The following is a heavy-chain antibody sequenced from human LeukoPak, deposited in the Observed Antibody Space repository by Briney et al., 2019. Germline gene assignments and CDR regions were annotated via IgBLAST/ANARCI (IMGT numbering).Heavy chain of an antibody. CDR2: IYYSEST. CDR3: ARGRCRNSGCRPYFDY. Sequence: SETLSLNCTVSGDSISKYYWSWIRQPPGKGLEWIGYIYYSESTNSNPSLKSRVTISTDTSKSQFSLNLRSVTAEDTGIYYCARGRCRNSGCRPYFDYWGQGTQVTVSS. CDR1: GDSISKYY. V-gene: IGHV4-59*01. D-gene: IGHD2/OR15-2a*01. J-gene: IGHJ4*02.